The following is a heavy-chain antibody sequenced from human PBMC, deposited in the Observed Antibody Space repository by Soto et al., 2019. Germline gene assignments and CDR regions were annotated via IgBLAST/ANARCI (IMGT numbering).Heavy chain of an antibody. CDR2: IITIFGTA. J-gene: IGHJ4*02. Sequence: QVQLVQSGAEVKKPGSSVKVSCKASGGTFSSYAISWVRQAPGQGLEWMGGIITIFGTANYAQKFQGRVTITADESTRTAYMELSSLVSEDTAVYYCARGGDYGGNTPFDYWGQGTMVTVSS. D-gene: IGHD4-17*01. V-gene: IGHV1-69*12. CDR1: GGTFSSYA. CDR3: ARGGDYGGNTPFDY.